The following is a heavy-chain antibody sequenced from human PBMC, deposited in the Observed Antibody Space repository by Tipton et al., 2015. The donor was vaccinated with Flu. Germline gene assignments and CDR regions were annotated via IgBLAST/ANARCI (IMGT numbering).Heavy chain of an antibody. CDR3: ARYYGDLNWFDP. V-gene: IGHV4-61*09. D-gene: IGHD4-17*01. Sequence: TLSLTCTVSGGSISSSSYYWTWIRQPAGKGLEWIAQIYTSGSTKYNPSLKSRVTMSLDTSKNQFSLKMSPVTAAVTAMYYCARYYGDLNWFDPWGQGTLVTVSS. J-gene: IGHJ5*02. CDR1: GGSISSSSYY. CDR2: IYTSGST.